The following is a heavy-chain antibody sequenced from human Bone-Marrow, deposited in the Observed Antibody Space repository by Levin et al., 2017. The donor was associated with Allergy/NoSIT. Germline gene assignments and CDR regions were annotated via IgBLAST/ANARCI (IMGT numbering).Heavy chain of an antibody. D-gene: IGHD3-16*01. V-gene: IGHV3-7*01. CDR3: ASFYAG. CDR1: GFTFSDYW. CDR2: IKNDGTQK. J-gene: IGHJ4*02. Sequence: GESLKISCAASGFTFSDYWMTWVRQAPGKGLEWVTTIKNDGTQKYYVDSVRGRFTISRDNAKNSLYLQMNSLRVDDTAVYYCASFYAGWGQGTLVTVSS.